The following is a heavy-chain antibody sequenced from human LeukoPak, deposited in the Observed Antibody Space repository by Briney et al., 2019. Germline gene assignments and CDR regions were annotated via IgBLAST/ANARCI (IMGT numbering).Heavy chain of an antibody. Sequence: SETLSLTCTVSGGSITSYYWSWIRQPPGKGPEWIGYIYYSGTTNYNPSLKSRVTLSVDTSNNQFSLKLNSVTAADTAVYYCARLGKITPSSSWNFDCWGQGTLVTVSS. CDR2: IYYSGTT. CDR1: GGSITSYY. J-gene: IGHJ4*02. V-gene: IGHV4-59*08. D-gene: IGHD6-13*01. CDR3: ARLGKITPSSSWNFDC.